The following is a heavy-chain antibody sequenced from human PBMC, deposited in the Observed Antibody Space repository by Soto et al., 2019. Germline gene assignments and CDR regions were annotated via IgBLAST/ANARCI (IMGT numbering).Heavy chain of an antibody. D-gene: IGHD3-22*01. CDR2: ISYDGSNE. Sequence: XESLRLSFAASGFTFSSYSMHWVRQAPGKGLEWVAVISYDGSNEYYADSVKGRFTISRDNSKNTLYLQMNSLRVEDTAVYYCARGTYYYDSSGYDLWGPGILVTVSS. V-gene: IGHV3-30-3*01. J-gene: IGHJ5*02. CDR3: ARGTYYYDSSGYDL. CDR1: GFTFSSYS.